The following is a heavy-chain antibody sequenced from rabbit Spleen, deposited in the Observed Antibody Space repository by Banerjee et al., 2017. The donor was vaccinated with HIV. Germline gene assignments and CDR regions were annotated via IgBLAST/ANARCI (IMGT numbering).Heavy chain of an antibody. Sequence: QSLEESGGDLVKPGASLTLTCTASGFSFSSSDYMCWVRQAPGKGLEWIGYIVPIFGVTYYANWVNGRFTISSDNAQNTVDLRINSLTAADTATYFCARIAHGGWDLWGQGTLVTVS. J-gene: IGHJ4*01. CDR3: ARIAHGGWDL. D-gene: IGHD4-1*01. CDR1: GFSFSSSDY. V-gene: IGHV1S40*01. CDR2: IVPIFGVT.